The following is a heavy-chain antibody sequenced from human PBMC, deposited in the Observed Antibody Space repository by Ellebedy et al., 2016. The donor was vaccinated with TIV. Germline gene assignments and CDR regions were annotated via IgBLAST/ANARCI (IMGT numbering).Heavy chain of an antibody. V-gene: IGHV3-30*04. J-gene: IGHJ4*02. Sequence: GESLKISCAASGFTFDNHAMHWVRQTPGIGLDWVAVTSNDGTYKYYADSVKGRFTISRDNSKNTLFLQMHSLRPEDTAVYYCARQARRGIWYLHSWGQGTLVTASS. CDR2: TSNDGTYK. D-gene: IGHD6-13*01. CDR1: GFTFDNHA. CDR3: ARQARRGIWYLHS.